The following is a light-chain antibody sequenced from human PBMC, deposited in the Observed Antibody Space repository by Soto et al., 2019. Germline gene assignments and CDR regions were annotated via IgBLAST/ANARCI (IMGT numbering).Light chain of an antibody. CDR2: DAS. CDR3: QHYSSNSGT. J-gene: IGKJ1*01. Sequence: DIQMTQSPSTLSASVGDRVTITCRASQRMSGFLAWYQQKPGKAPQLLISDASSLESGVPSRFSGGGSGTAFTLTISSLQPEDFATSYCQHYSSNSGTFGPGTKV. V-gene: IGKV1-5*01. CDR1: QRMSGF.